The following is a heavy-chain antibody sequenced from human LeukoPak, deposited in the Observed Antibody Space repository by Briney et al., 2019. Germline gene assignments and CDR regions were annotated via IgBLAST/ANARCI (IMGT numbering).Heavy chain of an antibody. CDR2: INPNSGGT. CDR3: AREYSVYYYMDV. Sequence: ASVKVSCKASGYTFTSYAMNWVRQAPGQGLEWMGWINPNSGGTNYAQKFQGRVTMTRDTSISTTYMELSRLRSDDTAVYYCAREYSVYYYMDVWGKGTTVTISS. V-gene: IGHV1-2*02. CDR1: GYTFTSYA. J-gene: IGHJ6*03. D-gene: IGHD2-15*01.